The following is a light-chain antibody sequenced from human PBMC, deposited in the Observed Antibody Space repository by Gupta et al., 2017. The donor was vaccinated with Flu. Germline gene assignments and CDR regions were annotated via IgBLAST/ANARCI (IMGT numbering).Light chain of an antibody. J-gene: IGKJ4*01. CDR2: WAS. V-gene: IGKV4-1*01. CDR1: QSVLYSSNNKNY. CDR3: QQYDSTPRLT. Sequence: LGERATINCKSSQSVLYSSNNKNYLAWYQQKPGQPPKLLIYWASTRESGVPDRFSGSGSGTDFTLTISSRQAEDVAVYYCQQYDSTPRLTFGGGTKVEIK.